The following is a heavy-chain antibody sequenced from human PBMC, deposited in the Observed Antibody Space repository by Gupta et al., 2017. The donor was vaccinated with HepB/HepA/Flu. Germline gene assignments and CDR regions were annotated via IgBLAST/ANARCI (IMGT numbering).Heavy chain of an antibody. CDR1: GGSITGSPYY. Sequence: QLQLQESGPRLLKPSETLSLTCSASGGSITGSPYYRCWLRQAPGKGLEWIASINYVGTTYYNPSLKSRVTISEDTSKNQFSLKLTSVSAADTAVYYCARGSTISYYWGLWGQGTLVTVSS. D-gene: IGHD3-22*01. J-gene: IGHJ4*02. CDR2: INYVGTT. CDR3: ARGSTISYYWGL. V-gene: IGHV4-39*01.